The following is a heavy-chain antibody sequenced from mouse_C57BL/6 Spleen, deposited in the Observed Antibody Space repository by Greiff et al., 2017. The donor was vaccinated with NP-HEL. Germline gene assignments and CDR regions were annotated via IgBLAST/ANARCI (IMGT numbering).Heavy chain of an antibody. CDR2: IDPSDSYT. J-gene: IGHJ2*01. CDR1: GYTFTSYW. D-gene: IGHD3-3*01. Sequence: QVQLQQPGAELVMPGASVKLSCKASGYTFTSYWMHWVKQRPGQGLEWIGEIDPSDSYTNYNQKFKGKSTLTVDKSSSTAYMQLSSLTSEDSAVYYCARHGGLGAYFDDWGKGTTLTASS. V-gene: IGHV1-69*01. CDR3: ARHGGLGAYFDD.